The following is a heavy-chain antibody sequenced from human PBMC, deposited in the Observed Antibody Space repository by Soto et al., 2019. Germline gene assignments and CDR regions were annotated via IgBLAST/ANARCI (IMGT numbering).Heavy chain of an antibody. V-gene: IGHV4-39*01. CDR2: ISYSGST. CDR3: MNYKSGWEY. D-gene: IGHD6-19*01. Sequence: QLQLQESGPGLVQPSETLSLTCTVSGGSISSRDYYWGWIRQPPGKGLEWIGMISYSGSTYYSPSLEGGVTISAETSNNLLSMRLSSVTATDTAVFHCMNYKSGWEYWGQRTVVTVSS. J-gene: IGHJ4*02. CDR1: GGSISSRDYY.